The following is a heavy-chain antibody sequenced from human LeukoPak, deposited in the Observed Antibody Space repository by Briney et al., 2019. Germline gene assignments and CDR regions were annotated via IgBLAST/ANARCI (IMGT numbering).Heavy chain of an antibody. Sequence: GGSLRLSCTPSGFTFSSHAMSWVRQAPGKGLEWVSGISGNGAGTYYGDSVKGRFTISRDNSKNTLYLQMNSLRAEDTAVYYCAKVPIPPYWGGGDCYVNWFDPWGQGTLVTVSS. V-gene: IGHV3-23*02. D-gene: IGHD2-21*02. CDR1: GFTFSSHA. J-gene: IGHJ5*02. CDR2: ISGNGAGT. CDR3: AKVPIPPYWGGGDCYVNWFDP.